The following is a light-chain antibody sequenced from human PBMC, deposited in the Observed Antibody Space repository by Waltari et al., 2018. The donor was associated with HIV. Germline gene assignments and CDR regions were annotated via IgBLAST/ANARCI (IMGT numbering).Light chain of an antibody. CDR2: DVN. CDR1: SNDVGGYDS. Sequence: QSALTQPRSVSGSTGQSVAISCTGTSNDVGGYDSVSWYQQHPGKAPKLMIFDVNKRPSGVPDRFSGSKSGNTASLTISGLQAEDEADYSCCSYAGSNTFVFGGGTKLTVL. V-gene: IGLV2-11*01. J-gene: IGLJ2*01. CDR3: CSYAGSNTFV.